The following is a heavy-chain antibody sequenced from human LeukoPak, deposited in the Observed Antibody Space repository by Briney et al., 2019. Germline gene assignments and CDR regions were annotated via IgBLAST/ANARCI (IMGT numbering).Heavy chain of an antibody. CDR1: GFTFSSYA. V-gene: IGHV3-30*04. CDR3: AKDGGGSYYFDY. D-gene: IGHD1-26*01. Sequence: GGSLRLSCAASGFTFSSYAMLWVRQAPGKGLEWVAVISYDGSNKYYADSVKGRFTISRDNSKNTLYLQMNSLRAEDTAVYYCAKDGGGSYYFDYWGQGTLVTVSS. CDR2: ISYDGSNK. J-gene: IGHJ4*02.